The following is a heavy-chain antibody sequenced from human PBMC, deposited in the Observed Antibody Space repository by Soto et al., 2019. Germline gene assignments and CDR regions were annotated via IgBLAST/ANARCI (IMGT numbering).Heavy chain of an antibody. CDR2: LHSGGDT. Sequence: EVQLVESGGGLVQPGGSLRLSCAASGIPVSSNYMTWVRQAPGKWLEWVSVLHSGGDTYYANSVKGRFTISRHESTNTLFLQMNSLTPEDTAVYYCARDGPYYYASRMDVRGQGTTVTVSS. D-gene: IGHD3-10*01. V-gene: IGHV3-53*04. J-gene: IGHJ6*02. CDR1: GIPVSSNY. CDR3: ARDGPYYYASRMDV.